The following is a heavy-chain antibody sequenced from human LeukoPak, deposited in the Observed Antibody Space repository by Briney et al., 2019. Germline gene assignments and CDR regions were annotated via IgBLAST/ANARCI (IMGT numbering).Heavy chain of an antibody. CDR1: GFTFSSYG. CDR3: AKVGLEMATIDY. D-gene: IGHD5-24*01. Sequence: GGSLRLSCAGSGFTFSSYGMHWVRQAPGKGLEWVAVISYDGSNKYYADSVKGRFTISRDNSKNTLYLQMNSLRAEDTAVYYCAKVGLEMATIDYWGQGTLVTVSS. J-gene: IGHJ4*02. CDR2: ISYDGSNK. V-gene: IGHV3-30*18.